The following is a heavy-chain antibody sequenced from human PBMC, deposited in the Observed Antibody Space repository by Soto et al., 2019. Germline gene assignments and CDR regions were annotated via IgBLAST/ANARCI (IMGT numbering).Heavy chain of an antibody. D-gene: IGHD6-13*01. V-gene: IGHV4-34*01. CDR2: INHSGST. J-gene: IGHJ5*02. CDR1: GGSFSGYY. CDR3: ARGGRAAAGTRWFDP. Sequence: SETLSLSCAVYGGSFSGYYWSGIRQPPGKGLEWIGEINHSGSTNYNPSLKSRVTISVDTSKNQFSLKLSSVTAADTAVYYCARGGRAAAGTRWFDPWGQGTLVTVSS.